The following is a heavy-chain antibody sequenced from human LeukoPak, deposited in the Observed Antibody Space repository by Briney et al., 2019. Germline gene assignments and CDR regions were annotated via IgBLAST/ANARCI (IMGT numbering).Heavy chain of an antibody. J-gene: IGHJ4*02. Sequence: GGSLRLSCAASGFIFSNYEMNWVRQAPGKGLEWVSHISSSGSTMYYADSVKGRFTISRDDAKNSLYLQMNSLRAEDTAVYYCAKTSSGWSNDYWGQGTLVTVSS. CDR2: ISSSGSTM. D-gene: IGHD6-19*01. CDR3: AKTSSGWSNDY. CDR1: GFIFSNYE. V-gene: IGHV3-48*03.